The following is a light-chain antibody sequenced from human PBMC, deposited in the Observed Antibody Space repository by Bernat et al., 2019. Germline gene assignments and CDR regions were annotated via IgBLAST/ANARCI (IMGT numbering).Light chain of an antibody. J-gene: IGKJ2*01. CDR2: GAS. CDR3: QQYNNWPPQYT. Sequence: EIVLTQSPGTLSLSPGERATLSCRASQSVSSSYLAWYQQKPGQAPRLLISGASTRATDIPARFRASGSGTEFTLTIDSLQSEDFAVYYCQQYNNWPPQYTFGQGTKLEIK. V-gene: IGKV3-15*01. CDR1: QSVSSSY.